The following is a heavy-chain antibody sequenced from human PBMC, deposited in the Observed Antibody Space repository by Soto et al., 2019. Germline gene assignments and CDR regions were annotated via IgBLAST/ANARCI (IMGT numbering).Heavy chain of an antibody. V-gene: IGHV3-30*18. J-gene: IGHJ4*02. CDR3: AKDLRFLEWLPEY. Sequence: GGSLRLSCVASGFNFSTYGMLWVRQAPGKGHEWVSIISHNGNYQYYADSVKGRFTISRDNSKNTLFLQMNSLRPEDTAVYYCAKDLRFLEWLPEYWGQGALVTVSS. D-gene: IGHD3-3*01. CDR2: ISHNGNYQ. CDR1: GFNFSTYG.